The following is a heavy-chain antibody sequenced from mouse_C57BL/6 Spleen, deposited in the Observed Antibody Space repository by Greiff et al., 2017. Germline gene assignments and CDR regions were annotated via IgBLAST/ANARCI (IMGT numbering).Heavy chain of an antibody. CDR2: IYPGSGST. CDR1: GYTFTSYW. Sequence: QVQLQQPGAELVKPGASVKMSCKASGYTFTSYWIPWVKQRPGQGLEWIGDIYPGSGSTNYNEKFKSKATLTVDTSSSTAYMQLSSLTSADSAVYYCARGNYYCFDYWGQGTTLTVSS. D-gene: IGHD2-1*01. V-gene: IGHV1-55*01. CDR3: ARGNYYCFDY. J-gene: IGHJ2*01.